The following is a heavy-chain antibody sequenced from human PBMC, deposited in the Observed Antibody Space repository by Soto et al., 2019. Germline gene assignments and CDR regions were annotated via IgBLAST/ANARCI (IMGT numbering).Heavy chain of an antibody. CDR2: ISGSGGST. J-gene: IGHJ4*02. CDR3: AKDALGYCISTSCLGPDY. D-gene: IGHD2-2*01. Sequence: GGSLRLSCAASGFTFSSYAMSWVRQAPGKGLEWVSAISGSGGSTYYADSVKGRFTISRDNSKNTLYLKMNSLRAEDTAVYYCAKDALGYCISTSCLGPDYWGQGTLVTVSS. CDR1: GFTFSSYA. V-gene: IGHV3-23*01.